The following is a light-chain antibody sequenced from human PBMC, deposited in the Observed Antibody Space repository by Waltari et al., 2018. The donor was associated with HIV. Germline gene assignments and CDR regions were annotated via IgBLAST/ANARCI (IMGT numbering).Light chain of an antibody. J-gene: IGLJ2*01. Sequence: SALPTPAHVSASPGQSITIPCSGTCGGGVGSSFVPWYQKHPGKAPKLIIYNVISPPSGCSIRCSGSRSANTAALTLSGLQVEDEADYFCSSDTSSGPRYVLFGGGTRLAVL. CDR2: NVI. CDR1: CGGGVGSSF. V-gene: IGLV2-14*03. CDR3: SSDTSSGPRYVL.